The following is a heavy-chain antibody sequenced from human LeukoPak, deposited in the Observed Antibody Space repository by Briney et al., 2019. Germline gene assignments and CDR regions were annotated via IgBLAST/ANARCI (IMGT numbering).Heavy chain of an antibody. J-gene: IGHJ4*02. CDR1: GGSFSGYY. CDR2: INHSGST. CDR3: ARGPPLLWFGELLRWYYFDY. D-gene: IGHD3-10*01. V-gene: IGHV4-34*01. Sequence: SETLSLTCAVYGGSFSGYYWSWIPQSPGKGRKGIGEINHSGSTNYNPSLNSRITISVNTSKNPFSLKLSSVTAADTAVYYCARGPPLLWFGELLRWYYFDYWGQGTLVTVSS.